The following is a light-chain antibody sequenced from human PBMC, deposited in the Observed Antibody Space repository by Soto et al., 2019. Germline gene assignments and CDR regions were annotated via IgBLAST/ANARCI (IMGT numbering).Light chain of an antibody. J-gene: IGKJ1*01. CDR2: DAS. CDR1: QSIPSW. Sequence: DIQMTQSPSTLSASVGDRVTITCRASQSIPSWLAWYQQKPGKVPHLLIYDASSLGAGVPSRFSGSGSGTEFTLTISSLQPDDFATYYCQLYNSYSEAFGQGTKVDIK. CDR3: QLYNSYSEA. V-gene: IGKV1-5*01.